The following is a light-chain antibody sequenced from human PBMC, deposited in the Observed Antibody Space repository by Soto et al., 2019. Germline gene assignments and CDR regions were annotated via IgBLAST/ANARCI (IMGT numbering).Light chain of an antibody. CDR3: QPYNNWPLT. J-gene: IGKJ4*01. CDR2: DTS. Sequence: EVVMRQSPATLSVSPGDGATLSCRASQGIGDILAWYQHKPGQTPRLLIYDTSTRATGVPTRFSGSRSGAEFTLTINSLQSEDFAVYYCQPYNNWPLTFGGGTKVDIK. V-gene: IGKV3-15*01. CDR1: QGIGDI.